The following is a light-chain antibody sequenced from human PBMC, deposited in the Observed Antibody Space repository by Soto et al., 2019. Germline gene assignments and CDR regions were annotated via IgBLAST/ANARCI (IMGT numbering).Light chain of an antibody. Sequence: QLVLTQPPSASGTPGQRVTISCSGSSSNIGSNTVNCYQQRPGTAPQHLIYSNNQRPSGVPDRFSGAKSGTSASLATSGLQSEDEADYYCAAWDDSRNGVVFGGGTKVTVL. CDR3: AAWDDSRNGVV. J-gene: IGLJ2*01. CDR2: SNN. V-gene: IGLV1-44*01. CDR1: SSNIGSNT.